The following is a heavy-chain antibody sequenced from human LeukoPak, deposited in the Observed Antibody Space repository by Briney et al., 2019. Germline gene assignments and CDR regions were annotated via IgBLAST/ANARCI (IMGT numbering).Heavy chain of an antibody. J-gene: IGHJ4*02. CDR3: ASRGYSYGSYYFDY. CDR2: ITGSDGST. Sequence: GGSLRLSCAASGFTFSSYAMTWVRQAPGKGLEWVSTITGSDGSTYYADSVKGRFTISRDISRNTLYLQMNSLRAEDTAVYYCASRGYSYGSYYFDYWGQGTLVTVSS. D-gene: IGHD5-18*01. V-gene: IGHV3-23*01. CDR1: GFTFSSYA.